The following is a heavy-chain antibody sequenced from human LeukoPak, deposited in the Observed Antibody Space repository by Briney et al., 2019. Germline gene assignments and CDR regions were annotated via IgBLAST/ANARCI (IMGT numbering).Heavy chain of an antibody. CDR3: ASRAMVRGVGYYYMDV. CDR2: INPSGGST. J-gene: IGHJ6*03. Sequence: ASVKVSCKASGYTFTSYYMHWVRQAPGQGLEWMGIINPSGGSTSYAQKFQGRVTMTRDMSTSTVYMELSSLRSEDTAVYYCASRAMVRGVGYYYMDVWGKGTTVTVSS. V-gene: IGHV1-46*01. D-gene: IGHD3-10*01. CDR1: GYTFTSYY.